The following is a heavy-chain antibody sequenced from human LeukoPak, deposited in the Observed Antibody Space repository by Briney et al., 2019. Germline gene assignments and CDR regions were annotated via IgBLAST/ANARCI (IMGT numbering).Heavy chain of an antibody. CDR3: ALSGNDAFDI. CDR1: GYTLTELS. CDR2: FDPEDGET. J-gene: IGHJ3*02. Sequence: ASVKVSCKVSGYTLTELSMHWVRQAPGKGPEWMGGFDPEDGETIYAQKFQGRVTMTEDTSTDTAYMELSNLRSEDTAVYYCALSGNDAFDIWGRGTMVTVSS. V-gene: IGHV1-24*01. D-gene: IGHD3-3*02.